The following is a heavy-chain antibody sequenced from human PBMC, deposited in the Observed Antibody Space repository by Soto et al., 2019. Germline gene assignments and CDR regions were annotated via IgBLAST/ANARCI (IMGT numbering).Heavy chain of an antibody. Sequence: GGSLRLSCAASGFTFSDHYMDWVRQAPGKGLEWVGRTRNKANSYTTEYAASVKGRFTISRDDSKNSLYLQMNSLKTEDTAVYYCARAITIFGVVIRDYYYYYMDVWGKGTTGTVSS. CDR3: ARAITIFGVVIRDYYYYYMDV. J-gene: IGHJ6*03. V-gene: IGHV3-72*01. CDR1: GFTFSDHY. CDR2: TRNKANSYTT. D-gene: IGHD3-3*01.